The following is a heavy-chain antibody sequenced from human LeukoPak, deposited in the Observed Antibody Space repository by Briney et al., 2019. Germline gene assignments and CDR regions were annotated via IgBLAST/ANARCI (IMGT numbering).Heavy chain of an antibody. CDR2: ISSSGRNI. D-gene: IGHD5-18*01. Sequence: GGSLRLSCAASGFTFSDYEFNWVRQAPGKGLEWVSYISSSGRNIYYADSVKGRFTVSRDNAKNTLSLQMNSLRAEDTAVYYCARDLVQLWSKDYWGQGTLVTVSS. J-gene: IGHJ4*02. CDR3: ARDLVQLWSKDY. CDR1: GFTFSDYE. V-gene: IGHV3-48*03.